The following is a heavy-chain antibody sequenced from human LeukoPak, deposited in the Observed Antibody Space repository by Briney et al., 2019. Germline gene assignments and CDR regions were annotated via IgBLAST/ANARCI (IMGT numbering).Heavy chain of an antibody. V-gene: IGHV3-23*01. CDR3: VKGHHYGSGSYWV. J-gene: IGHJ4*02. CDR1: GFIFSNYA. Sequence: GGSLRLSCATSGFIFSNYAVNWVRQAPGKGLEWVSIISGSGDTTYYADSVKGRFTISRDNSKNTLYLQMNSLRAEDTAVYYCVKGHHYGSGSYWVWGQGTLVTVSS. D-gene: IGHD3-10*01. CDR2: ISGSGDTT.